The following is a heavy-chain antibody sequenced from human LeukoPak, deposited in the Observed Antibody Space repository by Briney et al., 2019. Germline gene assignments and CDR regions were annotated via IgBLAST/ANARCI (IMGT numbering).Heavy chain of an antibody. J-gene: IGHJ4*02. V-gene: IGHV3-7*04. CDR2: IKGEGNEM. CDR3: ARDSDGTVFDY. D-gene: IGHD2-15*01. CDR1: GFTFSTYW. Sequence: AGGSLRLSCAASGFTFSTYWMSWLRQAPGKGLEWVALIKGEGNEMQSVDSIRGRFTITRDNAKNSLYLQMNSLRIEDTAVYYSARDSDGTVFDYWGQGTLVTVSS.